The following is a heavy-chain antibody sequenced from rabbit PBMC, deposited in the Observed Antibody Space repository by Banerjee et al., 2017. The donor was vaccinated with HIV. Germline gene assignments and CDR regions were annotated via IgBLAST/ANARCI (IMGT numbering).Heavy chain of an antibody. CDR1: GFSFSNSYY. CDR3: ARESTDWYYFNL. CDR2: IYPDYGTT. V-gene: IGHV1S45*01. Sequence: QEQLEESGGDLVKPEGSLTLTCTASGFSFSNSYYMHWVRQAPGKGLEWIAYIYPDYGTTDYASWAKGRFTISKTSSTAVTLQMTSLTAADTATYFCARESTDWYYFNLWGQGTLVTVS. D-gene: IGHD7-1*01. J-gene: IGHJ4*01.